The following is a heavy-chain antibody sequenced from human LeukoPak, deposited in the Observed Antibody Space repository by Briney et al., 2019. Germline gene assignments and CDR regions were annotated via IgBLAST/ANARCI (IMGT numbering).Heavy chain of an antibody. J-gene: IGHJ2*01. D-gene: IGHD6-13*01. V-gene: IGHV4-59*01. CDR2: IYYSGST. CDR3: ARKPQGIAAAGTLYDYWYFDL. Sequence: PSETLSLTCTVSGGSISSYYWSWIRQPPGQGLEWIGYIYYSGSTNYNPSLKSRVTISVDTSKNQFSLKLSSVTAADTAVYYCARKPQGIAAAGTLYDYWYFDLWGRGTLVTVSS. CDR1: GGSISSYY.